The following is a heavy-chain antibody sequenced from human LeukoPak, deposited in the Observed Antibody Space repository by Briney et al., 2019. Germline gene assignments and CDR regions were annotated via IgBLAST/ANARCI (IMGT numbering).Heavy chain of an antibody. V-gene: IGHV4-39*01. CDR3: AAKPVIAVPGTPY. CDR2: IYYSGST. D-gene: IGHD6-19*01. CDR1: GGSISSSSYY. Sequence: SETLSLTCTVSGGSISSSSYYWGWIRQPPGKGLEWIGSIYYSGSTYYNPSLKSRVTISVDTSKNQFSLKLSSVTAADTAVFHFAAKPVIAVPGTPYWGQGTLVTVSS. J-gene: IGHJ4*02.